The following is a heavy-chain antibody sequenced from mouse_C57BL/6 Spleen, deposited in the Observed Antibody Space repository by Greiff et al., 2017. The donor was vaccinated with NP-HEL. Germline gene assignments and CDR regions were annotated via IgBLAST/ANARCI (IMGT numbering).Heavy chain of an antibody. CDR1: GFTFSDYG. V-gene: IGHV5-17*01. D-gene: IGHD2-1*01. Sequence: EVKLVESGGGLVKPGGSLKLSCAASGFTFSDYGMHWVRQAPEKGLEWVANISSGSSIIYYADTVKGRFTIYRDNAKNTMLRQMNSLRTENTAMDYCERNYGIKYYARDYWGQGTSVTVSS. J-gene: IGHJ4*01. CDR3: ERNYGIKYYARDY. CDR2: ISSGSSII.